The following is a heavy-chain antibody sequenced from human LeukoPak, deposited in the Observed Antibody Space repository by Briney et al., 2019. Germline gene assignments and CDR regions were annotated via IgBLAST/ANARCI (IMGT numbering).Heavy chain of an antibody. D-gene: IGHD1-14*01. CDR1: GGSISSGGYY. CDR2: IYYSGST. V-gene: IGHV4-31*03. J-gene: IGHJ6*03. Sequence: PSETLSLTCTVSGGSISSGGYYWSWIRQHPGKGLEWIGYIYYSGSTYYNPSLKSRVTISVDTSKNQFSLKLSSVTAADTAVYYCARVPRLPDQYYMDVWGKGTTVTVSS. CDR3: ARVPRLPDQYYMDV.